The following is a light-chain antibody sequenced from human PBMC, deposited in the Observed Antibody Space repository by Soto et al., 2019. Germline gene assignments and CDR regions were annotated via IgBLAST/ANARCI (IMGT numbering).Light chain of an antibody. Sequence: QSVLTKPASVSGSPGQSITISYTGTSSDVGGYNYVSWYQQHPGKAPKLMIYDVSNRPSGVSNRFSGSKSGNTASLAISGLQAEDEADYYCSSYTSSSTYVFGTGTKSPS. CDR2: DVS. CDR3: SSYTSSSTYV. V-gene: IGLV2-14*01. J-gene: IGLJ1*01. CDR1: SSDVGGYNY.